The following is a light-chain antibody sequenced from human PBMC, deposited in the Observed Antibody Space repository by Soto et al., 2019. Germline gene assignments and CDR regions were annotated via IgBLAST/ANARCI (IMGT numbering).Light chain of an antibody. CDR3: ASYSSSNSLE. V-gene: IGLV2-14*01. CDR2: EVT. CDR1: SSDVGRYIF. Sequence: QSALTQPASVSGSPGQSITISCTGTSSDVGRYIFVSWYQQHPGKAPKLIIYEVTNRPSEVSNRFSGSKSGNTASLTISGLQAEDEGDYFCASYSSSNSLEFGGGTKLTVL. J-gene: IGLJ3*02.